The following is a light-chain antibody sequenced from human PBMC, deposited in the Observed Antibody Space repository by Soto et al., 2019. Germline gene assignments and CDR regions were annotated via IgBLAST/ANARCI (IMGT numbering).Light chain of an antibody. V-gene: IGLV1-51*01. Sequence: QSVLTQPPSVSAAPGQNVTISCSGSYSNIGNNDVSWYQQFPGTVPKLLIYDNYKRPSGIPERFSGYKSGTSATLGISGLQTWDEADYYCGTWDSSLRGVFGGGTKLTVL. J-gene: IGLJ3*02. CDR3: GTWDSSLRGV. CDR1: YSNIGNND. CDR2: DNY.